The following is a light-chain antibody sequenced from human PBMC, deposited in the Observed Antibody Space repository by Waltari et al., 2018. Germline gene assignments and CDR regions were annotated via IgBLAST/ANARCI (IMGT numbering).Light chain of an antibody. J-gene: IGKJ4*01. Sequence: DIQMTQSPSTLSASVGDRVTITCRASQSVSLWLAWYQQKPGKAPKFLIYKASNLESGVPSRFSGSGSGTGFTLTINSLQPDDFATYYCQQYNSYPLTFGGGTKVEIK. CDR3: QQYNSYPLT. CDR1: QSVSLW. CDR2: KAS. V-gene: IGKV1-5*03.